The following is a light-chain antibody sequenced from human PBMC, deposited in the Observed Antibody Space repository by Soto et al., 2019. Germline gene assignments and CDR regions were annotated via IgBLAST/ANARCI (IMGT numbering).Light chain of an antibody. CDR3: QSYYSSLSGARV. J-gene: IGLJ1*01. V-gene: IGLV1-40*01. CDR1: SSNIGAGYD. Sequence: QSVLTQPPSVSGAPGQRVTISCTGSSSNIGAGYDVHWYQQLPGTAPKLLIYGNSNRPSGVPDRFSGSKSGTSASLAITGLQAEDDADYYCQSYYSSLSGARVFGTGTKLTVL. CDR2: GNS.